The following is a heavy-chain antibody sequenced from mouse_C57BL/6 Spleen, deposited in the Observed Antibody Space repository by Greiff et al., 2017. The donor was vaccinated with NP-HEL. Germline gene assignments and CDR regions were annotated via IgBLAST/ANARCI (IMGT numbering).Heavy chain of an antibody. Sequence: DVKLQESGPGLAKPSQTLSLTCSVTGYSITSDYWNWIRKFPGNKLEYMGYISYSGSTYYNPSLKSRISITRDTSKNQYYLQLNSVTTEDTATYYCARGYGNYEPYWYFDVWGTGTTVTVSS. D-gene: IGHD2-1*01. J-gene: IGHJ1*03. CDR1: GYSITSDY. CDR2: ISYSGST. V-gene: IGHV3-8*01. CDR3: ARGYGNYEPYWYFDV.